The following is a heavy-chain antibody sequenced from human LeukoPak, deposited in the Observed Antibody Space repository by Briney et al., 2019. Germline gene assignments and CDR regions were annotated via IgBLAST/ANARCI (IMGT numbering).Heavy chain of an antibody. J-gene: IGHJ4*02. CDR3: ARARGDYYDSSGYYSAFDY. Sequence: PSETLSLTGAVYGGPFSGYYWSWIRQPPGKGLEWIGEINHSGSANYNPSLKSRVTISVDMSKNQFSLKLSSVTAADTAVYYCARARGDYYDSSGYYSAFDYWGQGTLVTVSS. V-gene: IGHV4-34*01. CDR2: INHSGSA. D-gene: IGHD3-22*01. CDR1: GGPFSGYY.